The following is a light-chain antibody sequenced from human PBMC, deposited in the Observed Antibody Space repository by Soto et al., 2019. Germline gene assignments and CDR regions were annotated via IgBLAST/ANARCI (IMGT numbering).Light chain of an antibody. CDR3: HKYNSAPRT. CDR1: QGISNY. V-gene: IGKV1-27*01. Sequence: DIQMTQSPSSLSASVGDRVTITCRASQGISNYLAWYQQKTVKVPKLLIYAASTLQSGVPSRFSGSGSGTDFTLTISSLQPEDVAIYYCHKYNSAPRTFGQGTEVEIK. J-gene: IGKJ1*01. CDR2: AAS.